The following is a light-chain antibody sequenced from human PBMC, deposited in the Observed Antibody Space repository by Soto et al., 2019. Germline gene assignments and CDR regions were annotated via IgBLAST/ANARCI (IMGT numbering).Light chain of an antibody. J-gene: IGLJ1*01. CDR1: SSDVGTYNL. CDR2: EVS. V-gene: IGLV2-23*02. CDR3: CSYAGSSTFGPYL. Sequence: QSALTQPASVSGSPGQSITISCTGTSSDVGTYNLVSWYQQHPGKAPKLMIYEVSKRPSGVSNRFSGSKSGNTASLTISGLQAEDEADYYCCSYAGSSTFGPYLFGTGTKVTVL.